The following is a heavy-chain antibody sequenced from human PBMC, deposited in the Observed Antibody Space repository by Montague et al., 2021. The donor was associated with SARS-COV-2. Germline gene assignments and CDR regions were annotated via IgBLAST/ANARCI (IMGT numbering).Heavy chain of an antibody. V-gene: IGHV4-39*07. CDR3: ASGEFFYYGSGNYYRSALDD. Sequence: SETLSLTCIVSGESIDRDTYYWGWIRQSPGKGLEWIGEVIHSRTTNYNPSLKGRVTISIDSSNDRFSLRLTSLTAADTGVYYCASGEFFYYGSGNYYRSALDDWGQGTTVTVSS. CDR1: GESIDRDTYY. D-gene: IGHD3-10*01. CDR2: VIHSRTT. J-gene: IGHJ6*02.